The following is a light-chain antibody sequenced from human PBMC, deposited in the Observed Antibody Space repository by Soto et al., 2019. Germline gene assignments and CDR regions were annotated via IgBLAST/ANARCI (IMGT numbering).Light chain of an antibody. J-gene: IGKJ1*01. CDR3: QQYLTTPRT. V-gene: IGKV4-1*01. CDR1: QSVLYSPNNKNY. CDR2: WAS. Sequence: DIVMTQSPDSLALSLGERATITCKSSQSVLYSPNNKNYLAWYQQKPGQPPKVVIRWASTRESGVPDRFSGSGSGTDFTLTISSLQAEDVAVYYCQQYLTTPRTFGQGTKVEIK.